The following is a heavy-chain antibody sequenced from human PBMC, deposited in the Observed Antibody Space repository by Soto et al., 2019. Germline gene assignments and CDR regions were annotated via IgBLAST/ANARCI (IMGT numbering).Heavy chain of an antibody. V-gene: IGHV3-9*01. Sequence: PGGSLRLSCAASGFTFDDYATHWVRQAPGKGLEWVSGINWNSGYIAYADSVKGRFTISRDNAKNSLYLQMNSLRAEETALYYFEKGGASSGSYYRFLIRTTFESYFDYWGQGTLVTVSS. CDR2: INWNSGYI. CDR1: GFTFDDYA. D-gene: IGHD1-26*01. CDR3: EKGGASSGSYYRFLIRTTFESYFDY. J-gene: IGHJ4*02.